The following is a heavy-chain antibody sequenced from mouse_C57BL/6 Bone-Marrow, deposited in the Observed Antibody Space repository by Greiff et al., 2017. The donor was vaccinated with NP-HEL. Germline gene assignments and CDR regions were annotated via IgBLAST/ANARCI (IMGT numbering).Heavy chain of an antibody. CDR1: GFSLTSYG. CDR3: ARHGYLYAMDY. D-gene: IGHD2-2*01. CDR2: IWSGGST. J-gene: IGHJ4*01. V-gene: IGHV2-2*01. Sequence: QVQLQQSGPGLVQPSQSLSITCTVSGFSLTSYGVHWVRQSPGKGLEWLGVIWSGGSTDYNAAFISRLSISKDNSKSQVFFKMNSLQSDDTAIYYCARHGYLYAMDYWGQGTSVTVSS.